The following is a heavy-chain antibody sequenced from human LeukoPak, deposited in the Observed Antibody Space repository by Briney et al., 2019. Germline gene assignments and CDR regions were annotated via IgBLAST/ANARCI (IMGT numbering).Heavy chain of an antibody. CDR3: ATNWGFDYYYYYMDV. V-gene: IGHV1-69*05. CDR1: GGTFSSYA. CDR2: IIPIFGTA. Sequence: PLASVKVSCKASGGTFSSYATSWVRQAPGQGLEWMGGIIPIFGTANYAQKFQGRVTITTDESTSTAYMELSSLRSEDTAVYYCATNWGFDYYYYYMDVWGKGTTVTVSS. J-gene: IGHJ6*03. D-gene: IGHD7-27*01.